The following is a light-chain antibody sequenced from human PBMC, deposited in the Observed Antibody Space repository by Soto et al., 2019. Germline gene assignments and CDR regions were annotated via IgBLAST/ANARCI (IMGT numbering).Light chain of an antibody. Sequence: VMTQSPPPLSAFSGRTANLSCRASQSVSSNLAWYQQKPGQAPRLLIYGASTRATGIPARFSGSGSGTEFTLTISSLQSEDFAVYYCQQYNNWPPVTFGQGTKVDIK. CDR1: QSVSSN. CDR3: QQYNNWPPVT. CDR2: GAS. J-gene: IGKJ1*01. V-gene: IGKV3-15*01.